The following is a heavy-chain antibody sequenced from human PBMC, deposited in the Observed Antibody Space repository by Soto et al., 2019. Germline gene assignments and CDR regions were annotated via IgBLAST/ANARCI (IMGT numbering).Heavy chain of an antibody. CDR2: SIPILVIA. CDR3: AGIANYDRNAFDI. D-gene: IGHD3-22*01. V-gene: IGHV1-69*02. Sequence: QVQRVQSGAGVKKPGSSGKVSCKASGGPFSSSTIIWLRQAPGQGLEWMGRSIPILVIANYAQKFQGRVTIAADKSTSKAYMEVSSLRSEYTDVYDCAGIANYDRNAFDIWGRGTMVTVSS. J-gene: IGHJ3*02. CDR1: GGPFSSST.